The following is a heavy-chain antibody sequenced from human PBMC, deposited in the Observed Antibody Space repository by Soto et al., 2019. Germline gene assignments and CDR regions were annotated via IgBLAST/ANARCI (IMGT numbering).Heavy chain of an antibody. J-gene: IGHJ3*02. D-gene: IGHD1-20*01. CDR2: IIPILGIA. Sequence: ASVKVSCKASGGTFSSYDISWVRQAPGQGLEWMGRIIPILGIANYAQKFQGRVTITADKSTSTAYMELSSLRSEDTAVYYCARDRAITGTPDAFDIWGQGTMVTVSS. V-gene: IGHV1-69*04. CDR3: ARDRAITGTPDAFDI. CDR1: GGTFSSYD.